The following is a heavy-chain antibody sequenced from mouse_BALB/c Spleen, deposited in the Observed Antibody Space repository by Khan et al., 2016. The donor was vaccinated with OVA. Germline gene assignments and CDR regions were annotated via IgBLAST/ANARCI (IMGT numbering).Heavy chain of an antibody. V-gene: IGHV3-2*02. J-gene: IGHJ2*01. Sequence: VQLKQSGPGLVKPSQSLSLTCTVTGYSITSGYGWNWIRQFPGNKLEWMGYISYSGSTNYNPSIKSRISINRDTSKNQFFLQLNSVTTEDTATYYCARTARIKYWGQGTTLTVSS. CDR2: ISYSGST. CDR1: GYSITSGYG. D-gene: IGHD1-2*01. CDR3: ARTARIKY.